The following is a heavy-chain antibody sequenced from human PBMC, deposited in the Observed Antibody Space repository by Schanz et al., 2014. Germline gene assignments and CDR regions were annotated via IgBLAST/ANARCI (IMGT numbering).Heavy chain of an antibody. CDR1: GFIFSNSW. D-gene: IGHD5-18*01. J-gene: IGHJ4*02. CDR3: AKYGGGYSYGFVEY. CDR2: IKQDGSEK. V-gene: IGHV3-7*03. Sequence: EVQLVESGGGLVQPGGSLRLSCAASGFIFSNSWMSWVRQAPGKGLEWVANIKQDGSEKYYVDSVKGRFTISRDNSNNTLYLQMKSLRAEDTAVYYCAKYGGGYSYGFVEYWGQGILDTVSS.